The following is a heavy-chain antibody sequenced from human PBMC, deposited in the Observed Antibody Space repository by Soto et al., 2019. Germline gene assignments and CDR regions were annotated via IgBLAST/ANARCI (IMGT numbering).Heavy chain of an antibody. D-gene: IGHD3-22*01. J-gene: IGHJ6*02. Sequence: QVQLVQSGAEVKKPGSSVKVSCKASGGTFSSYAISWVRQAPGQGLEWMGGIIPIFGTANYAQKFQGRVTFTGDESTSTAYMELSSLRSEDTAVYYCARHYYDSSGYYYYYGMDVWGQGTTVTVSS. CDR3: ARHYYDSSGYYYYYGMDV. CDR1: GGTFSSYA. V-gene: IGHV1-69*12. CDR2: IIPIFGTA.